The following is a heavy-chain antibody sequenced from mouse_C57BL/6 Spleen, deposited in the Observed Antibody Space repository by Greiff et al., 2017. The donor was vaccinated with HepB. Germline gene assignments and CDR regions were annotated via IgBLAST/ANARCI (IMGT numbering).Heavy chain of an antibody. CDR2: IHPNSGST. Sequence: QVQLQQSGAELVKPGASVKLSCKASGYTFTSYWMHWVKQRPGQGLEWIGMIHPNSGSTNYNEKFKSKATLTVDKSSSTAYMQLSSLTSEDSAVYYCARYYYGSSGYWGQGTTLTVSS. V-gene: IGHV1-64*01. D-gene: IGHD1-1*01. CDR1: GYTFTSYW. CDR3: ARYYYGSSGY. J-gene: IGHJ2*01.